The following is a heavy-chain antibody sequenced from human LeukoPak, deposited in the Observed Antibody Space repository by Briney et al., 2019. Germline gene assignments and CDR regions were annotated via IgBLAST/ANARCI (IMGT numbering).Heavy chain of an antibody. CDR2: IKQDGSEK. V-gene: IGHV3-7*01. CDR1: GFTFSSYW. Sequence: GGSLRLSCAASGFTFSSYWMSWVRQAPGKGLEWVANIKQDGSEKYYVDSVKGRFTISRDNAKNSLYLQMNSLRAEDTAVYYCARDVTVGSGSDNYYYYYGMDVWGQGTTVTVSS. J-gene: IGHJ6*02. CDR3: ARDVTVGSGSDNYYYYYGMDV. D-gene: IGHD3-10*01.